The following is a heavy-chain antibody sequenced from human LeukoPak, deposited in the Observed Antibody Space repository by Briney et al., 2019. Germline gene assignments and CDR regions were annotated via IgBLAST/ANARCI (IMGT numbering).Heavy chain of an antibody. V-gene: IGHV1-18*01. CDR2: ISAYNGNT. CDR3: ARAIAVACTDY. CDR1: GYTFTSYG. D-gene: IGHD6-19*01. J-gene: IGHJ4*02. Sequence: ASVKVSCKASGYTFTSYGCSWVRQPPGQGLEWMGWISAYNGNTNYAQKLQGSATMTTDTSTSKAYMEPRSLSSDDTAVYYCARAIAVACTDYWGQGILVTVSS.